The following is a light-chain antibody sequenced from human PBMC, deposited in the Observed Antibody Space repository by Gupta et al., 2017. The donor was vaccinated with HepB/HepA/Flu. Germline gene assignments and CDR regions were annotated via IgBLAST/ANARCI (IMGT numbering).Light chain of an antibody. J-gene: IGLJ3*02. CDR1: SSDVGGYNY. V-gene: IGLV2-14*03. CDR2: DVS. CDR3: SSYTSSSTLV. Sequence: QSALTQPASVSGPPGQSITLPCTGTSSDVGGYNYVSWYQQHPGKAPKLMIFDVSNRPSGVSNRFSGSKSGNTASLTISGLQAEDEADYYCSSYTSSSTLVFGGGTKLTVL.